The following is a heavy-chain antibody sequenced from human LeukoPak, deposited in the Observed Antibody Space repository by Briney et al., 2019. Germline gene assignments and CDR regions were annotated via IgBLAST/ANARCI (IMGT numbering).Heavy chain of an antibody. J-gene: IGHJ6*04. CDR3: ARGLGSLDV. V-gene: IGHV4-4*07. Sequence: SETLSLTCTVSGGSISSSYCSWIRQPAGKGLEWIRRISTTGSTNYNPSLKSRVTMSEDTAKNQFSLKLRSVTAADTAVYYCARGLGSLDVWGKGTTVTVSS. CDR2: ISTTGST. D-gene: IGHD7-27*01. CDR1: GGSISSSY.